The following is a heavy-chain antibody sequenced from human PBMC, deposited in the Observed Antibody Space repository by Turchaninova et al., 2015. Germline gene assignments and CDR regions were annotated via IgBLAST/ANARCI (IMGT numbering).Heavy chain of an antibody. CDR1: GLTFPDAW. Sequence: DVQLVESGGGLVKPGESLRLSCAASGLTFPDAWLSWVSQAPGRGLGWVGVIKRKTDVWATDFAASVKGRFNMSRDDSKKTVYLQMNSLKTEDTAVYYCTTDHGDYEAYWGQGTLVTVSS. D-gene: IGHD4-17*01. CDR3: TTDHGDYEAY. J-gene: IGHJ4*02. CDR2: IKRKTDVWAT. V-gene: IGHV3-15*01.